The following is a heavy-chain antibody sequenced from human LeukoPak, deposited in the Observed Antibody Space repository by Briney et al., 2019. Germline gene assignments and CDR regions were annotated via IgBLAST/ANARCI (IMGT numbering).Heavy chain of an antibody. CDR2: IYSGGTT. CDR3: ATGRMATAIDY. D-gene: IGHD5-24*01. Sequence: GGSLRLSCAASGFTVSTNYMNWVRQAPGKGLEWVSVIYSGGTTYYADSVKGRFTISRDNSKNTLYLQMNSLRAEDTAVYYCATGRMATAIDYWGQGTLVTVSS. V-gene: IGHV3-53*01. CDR1: GFTVSTNY. J-gene: IGHJ4*02.